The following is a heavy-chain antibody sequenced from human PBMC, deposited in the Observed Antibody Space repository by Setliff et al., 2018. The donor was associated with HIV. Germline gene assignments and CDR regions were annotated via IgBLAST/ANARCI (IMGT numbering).Heavy chain of an antibody. CDR2: IYYSGST. J-gene: IGHJ3*02. Sequence: NPSETLSLTCTVYGASISNSNSYWGWIRQPPGKGLEWIGSIYYSGSTYYNPSLKSRVTILVDTSKKQLSLKMSSVTAADTAVYYCASLYNWNPRGGVGGAFDIWGQGTMVTVSS. CDR3: ASLYNWNPRGGVGGAFDI. CDR1: GASISNSNSY. V-gene: IGHV4-39*07. D-gene: IGHD1-20*01.